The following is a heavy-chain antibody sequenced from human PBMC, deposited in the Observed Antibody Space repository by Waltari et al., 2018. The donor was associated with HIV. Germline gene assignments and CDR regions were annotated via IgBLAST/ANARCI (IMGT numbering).Heavy chain of an antibody. Sequence: QVQLVQSGAEVKKPGASVKVSCKASGYTFTSFDIRWVRRATGHGLEWMGWMSPNSGNTGYAQKFQGRITMTRDTPTGTAYMELSSLRSEDTAVYYCARGQNWGASYWYFDLWGRGTLATVSS. J-gene: IGHJ2*01. CDR2: MSPNSGNT. D-gene: IGHD7-27*01. CDR3: ARGQNWGASYWYFDL. V-gene: IGHV1-8*01. CDR1: GYTFTSFD.